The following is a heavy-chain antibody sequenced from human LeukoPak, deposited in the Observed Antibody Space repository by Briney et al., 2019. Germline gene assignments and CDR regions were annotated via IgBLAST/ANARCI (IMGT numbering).Heavy chain of an antibody. CDR3: AKALNSYYYGSGSYYNGFDY. CDR1: GLTFSSYA. CDR2: ISGSGGST. V-gene: IGHV3-23*01. D-gene: IGHD3-10*01. J-gene: IGHJ4*02. Sequence: GGSLRLSCAASGLTFSSYAMSWVRQAPGKGLEWVSAISGSGGSTYYADSVKGRFTISRDNSKNTLYLQMNSLRAEDTAVYYCAKALNSYYYGSGSYYNGFDYWGQGTLVTVSS.